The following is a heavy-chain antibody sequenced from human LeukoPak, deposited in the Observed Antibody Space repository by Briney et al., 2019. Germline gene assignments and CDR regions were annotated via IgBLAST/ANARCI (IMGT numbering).Heavy chain of an antibody. CDR1: GFTLSNTY. J-gene: IGHJ4*02. CDR2: MYTGSKT. D-gene: IGHD4-17*01. V-gene: IGHV3-53*01. Sequence: GGSLRLSCAASGFTLSNTYMTWVRHAPGKGRECVSLMYTGSKTYYADSVKGRFTISRDNSRNSLFLQISSLRAEDTAVYYCATVSEFGDYRFDSWGQGNLVTVSS. CDR3: ATVSEFGDYRFDS.